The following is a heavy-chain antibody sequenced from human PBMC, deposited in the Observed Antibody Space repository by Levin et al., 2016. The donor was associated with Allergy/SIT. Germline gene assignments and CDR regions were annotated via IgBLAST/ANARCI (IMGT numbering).Heavy chain of an antibody. Sequence: GGSLRLSCAASGFTFSDYVMHWVRQAPGKGLEWVAVTSYDGRNIFYVDSVKGRFTISRDNAKNSLYLQMNSLRAEDTAVYYCARDHGDFGVVIEIKWFDPWGQGTLVTVSS. CDR3: ARDHGDFGVVIEIKWFDP. D-gene: IGHD3-3*01. CDR1: GFTFSDYV. V-gene: IGHV3-33*05. CDR2: TSYDGRNI. J-gene: IGHJ5*02.